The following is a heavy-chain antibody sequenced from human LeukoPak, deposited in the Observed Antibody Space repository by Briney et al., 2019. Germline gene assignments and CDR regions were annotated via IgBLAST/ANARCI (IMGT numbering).Heavy chain of an antibody. D-gene: IGHD3-10*01. Sequence: ASVKVSCKASGYTFTSYGFSWVRQAPGQGLEWMGWISTYNGNTNYAQNLQGRVTMTTDTSTSTAYVELRSLRSDDTAVYYCARAALYYYGSGSYSGDLWGQGTMVTVSS. V-gene: IGHV1-18*04. CDR3: ARAALYYYGSGSYSGDL. CDR2: ISTYNGNT. J-gene: IGHJ3*01. CDR1: GYTFTSYG.